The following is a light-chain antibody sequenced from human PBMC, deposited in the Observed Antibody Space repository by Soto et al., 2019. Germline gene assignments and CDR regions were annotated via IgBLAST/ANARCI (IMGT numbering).Light chain of an antibody. V-gene: IGKV3-15*01. Sequence: EIVMTQSPATLSVSPGERATLSCRASQSVSSNLAWYQQKPGQAPRLLIYGASTRATGIPARFSGSGSGTEFTLPISSLQSEDFAVYYCQQYNNCPRPFGQGTKVEIK. J-gene: IGKJ1*01. CDR1: QSVSSN. CDR2: GAS. CDR3: QQYNNCPRP.